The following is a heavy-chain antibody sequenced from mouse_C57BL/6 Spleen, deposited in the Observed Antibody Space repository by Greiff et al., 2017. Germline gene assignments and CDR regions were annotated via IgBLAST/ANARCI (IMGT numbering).Heavy chain of an antibody. V-gene: IGHV1-64*01. Sequence: QVQLQQPGAELVKPGASVKLSCKASGYTFTSYWMHWVKQRPGQGLEWIGMIRPNSGSTNYNEKFKSKATLTVDKSSSTAYMQLSSLTSEDSAVYYCAREGTQYFDYWGQGTTLTVSS. CDR3: AREGTQYFDY. CDR1: GYTFTSYW. D-gene: IGHD3-3*01. CDR2: IRPNSGST. J-gene: IGHJ2*01.